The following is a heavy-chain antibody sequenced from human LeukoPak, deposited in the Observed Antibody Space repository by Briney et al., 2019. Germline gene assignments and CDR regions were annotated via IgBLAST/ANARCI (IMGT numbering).Heavy chain of an antibody. Sequence: GATVKVSCKASGYTFSGYYMHWVRQAPGQGLEWMGRINPNSGGTNYAQKFQGRVTMTRDTSFSTAYMEVRRLRSDDTAVYYCARERMTTVTTDYYYYMDVWGKGTTVTVSS. CDR2: INPNSGGT. CDR1: GYTFSGYY. V-gene: IGHV1-2*06. CDR3: ARERMTTVTTDYYYYMDV. D-gene: IGHD4-17*01. J-gene: IGHJ6*03.